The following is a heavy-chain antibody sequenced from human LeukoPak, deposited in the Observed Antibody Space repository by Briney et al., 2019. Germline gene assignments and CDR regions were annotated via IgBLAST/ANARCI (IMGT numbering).Heavy chain of an antibody. CDR3: ARDSLTVGGFDY. V-gene: IGHV4-59*01. J-gene: IGHJ4*02. Sequence: SETLSLTCTVSGGSISSDYWSWIRQPPGKGLEWIGYIYYSGSTNYNPSLKSRVTISVDTSKNQFSLKLSSVTAADTAVYYCARDSLTVGGFDYWGQGTLVTVSS. CDR1: GGSISSDY. CDR2: IYYSGST. D-gene: IGHD2-8*01.